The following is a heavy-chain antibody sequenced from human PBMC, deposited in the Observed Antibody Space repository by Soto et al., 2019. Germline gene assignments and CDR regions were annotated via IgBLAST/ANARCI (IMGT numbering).Heavy chain of an antibody. CDR1: GYTLNTYG. V-gene: IGHV1-18*01. CDR3: ARGTYFDY. Sequence: QVQLVQSGAEVKKPGASVKVSCKASGYTLNTYGMPWVRQAPGQGLEWMGWISANNDHTNYPQKLQGRVTMTTDTSTTTAYLGLRSPTSDDTAVYYCARGTYFDYWGQGTLVTVSS. J-gene: IGHJ4*02. CDR2: ISANNDHT.